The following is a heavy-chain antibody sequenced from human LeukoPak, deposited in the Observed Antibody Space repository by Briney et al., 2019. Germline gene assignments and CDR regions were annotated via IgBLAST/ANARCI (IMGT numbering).Heavy chain of an antibody. CDR3: ATNTIFGVVIMGGYYMDV. V-gene: IGHV1-69*13. Sequence: SVKVSCKASGYTFTGYYMHWVRQAPGQGLEWMGGIIPIFGTANYAQKFQGRVTITADESTSTAYMELSSLRSEDTAVYYCATNTIFGVVIMGGYYMDVWGKGTTVTVSS. CDR1: GYTFTGYY. D-gene: IGHD3-3*01. J-gene: IGHJ6*03. CDR2: IIPIFGTA.